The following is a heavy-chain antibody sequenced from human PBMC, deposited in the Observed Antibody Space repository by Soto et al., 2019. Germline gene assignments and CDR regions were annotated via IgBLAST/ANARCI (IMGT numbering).Heavy chain of an antibody. Sequence: QVQLVQSGAEVKKPGSSVKVSCKASGGIFSTYAISWLRQAPGQGLEWMGGIIPIFGTPNYAQRFQGRVTIPADESTTTSYMERSRLKSEDTAVYYCARDRYDYVSGNYYKRIDFWGQGTLVTVSS. CDR2: IIPIFGTP. V-gene: IGHV1-69*01. CDR3: ARDRYDYVSGNYYKRIDF. J-gene: IGHJ4*02. D-gene: IGHD3-10*01. CDR1: GGIFSTYA.